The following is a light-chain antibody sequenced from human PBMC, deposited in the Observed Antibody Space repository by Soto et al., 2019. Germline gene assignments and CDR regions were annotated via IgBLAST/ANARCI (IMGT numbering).Light chain of an antibody. V-gene: IGLV2-14*01. CDR2: GVT. CDR3: SSYTSASTRLYL. J-gene: IGLJ1*01. Sequence: QSALTQPASVSGSPGQSITISCTGTSSDVGGYNYVSWYQQHPGIAPKLLIYGVTNRPSGVSTRFSGSKSGNTASLTISGLQGEDEADYHCSSYTSASTRLYLFGTGTKVTVL. CDR1: SSDVGGYNY.